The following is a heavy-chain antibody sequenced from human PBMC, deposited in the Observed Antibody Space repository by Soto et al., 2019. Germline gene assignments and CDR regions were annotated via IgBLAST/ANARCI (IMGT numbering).Heavy chain of an antibody. CDR1: GGTFSSYP. V-gene: IGHV1-69*04. CDR3: ARDYGDYPYYSYCGMDV. CDR2: IIPILGIA. Sequence: QVKLVQSGAEVKKPGSSVKVSCKASGGTFSSYPISWVRQAPGQGLEWMGRIIPILGIANYSQQLPGRVTITADKSTSTGYMQLSSLRSEDTAVYYCARDYGDYPYYSYCGMDVWGQGTTVTVSS. D-gene: IGHD4-17*01. J-gene: IGHJ6*02.